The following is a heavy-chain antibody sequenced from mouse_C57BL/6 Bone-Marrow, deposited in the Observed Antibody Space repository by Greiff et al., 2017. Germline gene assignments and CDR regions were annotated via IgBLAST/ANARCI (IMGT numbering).Heavy chain of an antibody. CDR3: ASYYYGTPYAMDY. V-gene: IGHV1-22*01. J-gene: IGHJ4*01. CDR1: GYTFPDYN. D-gene: IGHD1-1*01. Sequence: EVQLQHSGPELVKPGASVKMSCKASGYTFPDYNMHWVKQSHGKSLEWIGYINPNNGGTSYNQKFKGKATLTVNKSSSTAYMELRSLTSEDSAVYDCASYYYGTPYAMDYWGQGTSVTVSS. CDR2: INPNNGGT.